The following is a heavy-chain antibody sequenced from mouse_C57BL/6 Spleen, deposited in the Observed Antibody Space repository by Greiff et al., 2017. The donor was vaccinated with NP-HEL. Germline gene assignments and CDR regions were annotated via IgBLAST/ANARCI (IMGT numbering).Heavy chain of an antibody. V-gene: IGHV1-69*01. Sequence: VQLQQPGAELVMPGASVKLSCKASGYTFTSYWMHWVKQRPGQGLEWIGEIDPSDSYTNYNQKFKGKSTLTVDKSSSTAYMQLSSLTSEDSAVYYCARRGITTVVAIYAMDYWGQGTSVTVSS. J-gene: IGHJ4*01. CDR1: GYTFTSYW. CDR3: ARRGITTVVAIYAMDY. CDR2: IDPSDSYT. D-gene: IGHD1-1*01.